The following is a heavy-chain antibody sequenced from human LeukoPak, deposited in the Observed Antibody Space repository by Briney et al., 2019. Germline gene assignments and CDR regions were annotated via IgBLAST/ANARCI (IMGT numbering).Heavy chain of an antibody. D-gene: IGHD6-13*01. CDR3: ARLGSSCPFDY. CDR1: GCTFSSYS. CDR2: ISSSSSYI. Sequence: PGGSLRLSCAASGCTFSSYSMNWVRQAPGKGLEWVSFISSSSSYIYYADSVKGRFTISRDNAHTSLYLQMSSLRAEDTAVYYCARLGSSCPFDYWGQGPLVTVSS. J-gene: IGHJ4*02. V-gene: IGHV3-21*01.